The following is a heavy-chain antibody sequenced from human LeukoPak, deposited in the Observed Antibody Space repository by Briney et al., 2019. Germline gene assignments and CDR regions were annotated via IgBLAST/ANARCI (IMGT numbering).Heavy chain of an antibody. J-gene: IGHJ2*01. CDR3: AKHVSYFWQTPGELNWYFDL. CDR1: GFTFSTYA. Sequence: PGGSLRLSCAASGFTFSTYAMTWVRWVRQTPGKGLEWVSGISGSGGSTYYADSVKGRFTISRDTSKNTLYLQMNSLRAEDTAVYYCAKHVSYFWQTPGELNWYFDLWGRGTLVTVSS. D-gene: IGHD1-7*01. V-gene: IGHV3-23*01. CDR2: ISGSGGST.